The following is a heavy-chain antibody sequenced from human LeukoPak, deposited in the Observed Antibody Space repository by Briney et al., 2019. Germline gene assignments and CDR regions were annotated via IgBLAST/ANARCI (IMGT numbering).Heavy chain of an antibody. Sequence: PGGSLRLSCAASGFTFDDYAMHWVRQAPGKGLEWVSGISWNSGSIGYADSVKGRFTISRDNAKNSLYLQMNSLRAEDTALYYCAKDSSDTAMVTPWFDPWGQGTLVTVSS. D-gene: IGHD5-18*01. J-gene: IGHJ5*02. CDR3: AKDSSDTAMVTPWFDP. V-gene: IGHV3-9*01. CDR1: GFTFDDYA. CDR2: ISWNSGSI.